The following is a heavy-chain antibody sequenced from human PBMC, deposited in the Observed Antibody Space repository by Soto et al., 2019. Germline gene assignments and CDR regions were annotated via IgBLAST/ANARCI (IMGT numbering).Heavy chain of an antibody. Sequence: GGSLRLSCAASGFTFSSYAISWVRQAPGKGLEWVSAISGSGGSTYYADSVKGRFTISRDNSKNTLYLQMNSLRAEDTAVYYCAKVTTVTTVGLYYYYMDVWGKGTTVTVSS. V-gene: IGHV3-23*01. CDR2: ISGSGGST. CDR1: GFTFSSYA. CDR3: AKVTTVTTVGLYYYYMDV. D-gene: IGHD4-17*01. J-gene: IGHJ6*03.